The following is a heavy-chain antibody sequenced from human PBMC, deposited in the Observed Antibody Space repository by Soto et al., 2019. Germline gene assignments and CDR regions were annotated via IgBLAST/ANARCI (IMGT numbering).Heavy chain of an antibody. Sequence: QTGGSLRLSCAASGFTFSSYGMHWVRQAPGKGLEWVAVISYDGSNKYYADSVKGRFTISRDNSKNTLYLQMNSLRAEDTAVYYCAKGGQYYYDSSEDYFDYWGQGTLVTVSS. CDR3: AKGGQYYYDSSEDYFDY. J-gene: IGHJ4*02. CDR2: ISYDGSNK. D-gene: IGHD3-22*01. CDR1: GFTFSSYG. V-gene: IGHV3-30*18.